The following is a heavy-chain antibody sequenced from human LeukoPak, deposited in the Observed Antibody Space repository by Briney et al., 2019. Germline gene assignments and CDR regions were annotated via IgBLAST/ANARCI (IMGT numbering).Heavy chain of an antibody. Sequence: PSETLSLTCTVSGGSISSSSYYWGWIRQPPGKGLEWIGSIYYSGSTYYNPSLKSRVTISVDTSKNQFSLKLSSVTAADTAVYYCVRHVPIGYCSSTSCYSMAYFDYWGQGTLVTVSS. J-gene: IGHJ4*02. CDR1: GGSISSSSYY. D-gene: IGHD2-2*01. CDR2: IYYSGST. CDR3: VRHVPIGYCSSTSCYSMAYFDY. V-gene: IGHV4-39*01.